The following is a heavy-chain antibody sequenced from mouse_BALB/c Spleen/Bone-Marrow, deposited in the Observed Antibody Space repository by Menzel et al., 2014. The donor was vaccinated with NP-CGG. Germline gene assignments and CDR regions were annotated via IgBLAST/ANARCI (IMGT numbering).Heavy chain of an antibody. CDR1: GFTFSSYY. D-gene: IGHD2-14*01. Sequence: EVKLVESGGGLVKLGGSLKLSCAASGFTFSSYYMSWVRQTPAKRLELVTAINSNGGTTYYPDTVKGRFTISRDNAKNTLYLQMSSLKSEDTALYYCARQSRYEDYYAMDYWGQGTSVTVSS. J-gene: IGHJ4*01. CDR2: INSNGGTT. CDR3: ARQSRYEDYYAMDY. V-gene: IGHV5-6-2*01.